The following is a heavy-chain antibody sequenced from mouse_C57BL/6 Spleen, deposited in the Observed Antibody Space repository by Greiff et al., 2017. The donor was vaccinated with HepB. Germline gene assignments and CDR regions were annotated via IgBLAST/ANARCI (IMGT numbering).Heavy chain of an antibody. Sequence: EVKLLESGPGLVKPSQSLSLTCSVTGYSITSGYYWNWIRQFPGNKLEWMGYISYDGSNNYNPSLKNRISITRDTSKNQFFLKLDSETTEDTATYYCAKEDYGYDGAMDYWGQGTSVTVSS. V-gene: IGHV3-6*01. D-gene: IGHD2-2*01. CDR1: GYSITSGYY. CDR3: AKEDYGYDGAMDY. J-gene: IGHJ4*01. CDR2: ISYDGSN.